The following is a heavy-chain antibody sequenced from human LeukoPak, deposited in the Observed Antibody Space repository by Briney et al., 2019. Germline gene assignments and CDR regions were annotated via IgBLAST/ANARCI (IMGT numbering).Heavy chain of an antibody. CDR1: GFTFITYS. Sequence: GGSLRLSCAASGFTFITYSMNWVRQAPGKGLEWISYIIGQSSAIYYAASVKGRFTTSRDNAINSLYLQMNSLRAEDTAVYYCARDQAWSSDYWGRGTLVTVSS. J-gene: IGHJ4*02. D-gene: IGHD2-8*02. CDR3: ARDQAWSSDY. CDR2: IIGQSSAI. V-gene: IGHV3-48*01.